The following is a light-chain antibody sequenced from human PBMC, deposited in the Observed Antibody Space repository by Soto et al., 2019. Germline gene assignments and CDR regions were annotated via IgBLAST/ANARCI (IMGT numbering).Light chain of an antibody. Sequence: EIVMTQSPATLSVSPGERATLSCRASQSVSSNLAWYQQKPGQAPRLLIYGASTRATGIPARFSGSGSGTEFTLTISSLQSEDSALYYCQHYNHWPQLSFGGGTKVDI. CDR3: QHYNHWPQLS. CDR1: QSVSSN. V-gene: IGKV3-15*01. CDR2: GAS. J-gene: IGKJ4*01.